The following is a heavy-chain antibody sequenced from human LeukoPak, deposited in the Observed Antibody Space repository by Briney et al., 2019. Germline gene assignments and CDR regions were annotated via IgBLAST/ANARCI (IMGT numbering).Heavy chain of an antibody. CDR1: GDSISSYY. J-gene: IGHJ6*02. CDR3: ARDGYGMDV. CDR2: IYYSGST. Sequence: SETLSLTCTVSGDSISSYYWSWIRQPPGKGLEWIGYIYYSGSTNYNPSLKSRVTISVDTSKNQFSLKLSSVTAADTAVYYCARDGYGMDVWGQGTTVTVSS. V-gene: IGHV4-59*01.